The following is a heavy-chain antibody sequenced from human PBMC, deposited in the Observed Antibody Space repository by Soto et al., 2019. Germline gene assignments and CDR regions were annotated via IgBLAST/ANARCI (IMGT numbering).Heavy chain of an antibody. Sequence: GGSLRLSCAASGFTFSSYAMSWVRQAPGKGLEWVSTISGSGASTYYADSVKGRFSISRDKSKNTLYLQMNSLRAEDTAIYYCAKDRQSSMVRGVIIEYYYYMDVWGKGTTVTVSS. D-gene: IGHD3-10*01. CDR1: GFTFSSYA. CDR2: ISGSGAST. J-gene: IGHJ6*03. V-gene: IGHV3-23*01. CDR3: AKDRQSSMVRGVIIEYYYYMDV.